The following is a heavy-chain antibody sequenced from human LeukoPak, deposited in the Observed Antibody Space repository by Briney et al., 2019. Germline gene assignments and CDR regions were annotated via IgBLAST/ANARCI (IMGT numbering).Heavy chain of an antibody. CDR3: ARDAKWANYYYYGIDV. CDR1: GFTVSSNY. J-gene: IGHJ6*02. Sequence: GGSLRLSCAASGFTVSSNYMSWVRQAPGKGLEWVSVIYSGGSTYYADSVKGRFTISRDNSKNTLYLQMNSLRAEDTAVYYCARDAKWANYYYYGIDVWGQGTTVTVSS. CDR2: IYSGGST. V-gene: IGHV3-66*02. D-gene: IGHD2-8*01.